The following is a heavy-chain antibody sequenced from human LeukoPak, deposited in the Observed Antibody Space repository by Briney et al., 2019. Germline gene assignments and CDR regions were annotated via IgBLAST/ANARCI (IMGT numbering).Heavy chain of an antibody. CDR2: ISYDGSNK. J-gene: IGHJ4*02. CDR1: GFTFSSYG. Sequence: PGGSLRLSCAASGFTFSSYGMHWVRQAPGKGLEWVAVISYDGSNKYYADSVKGRFTISRDNSKNTLYLQMNSLRAEDTAVYYCAKDGESGSFDYWGQRTLVTVSS. V-gene: IGHV3-30*18. CDR3: AKDGESGSFDY. D-gene: IGHD1-26*01.